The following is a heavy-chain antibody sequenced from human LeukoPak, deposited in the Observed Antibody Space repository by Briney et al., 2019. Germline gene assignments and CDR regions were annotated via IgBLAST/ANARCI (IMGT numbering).Heavy chain of an antibody. CDR3: ARDEGYSSSWYRY. CDR1: GFTVSSNY. CDR2: IYSGGST. V-gene: IGHV3-53*01. D-gene: IGHD6-13*01. Sequence: PGGSLRLSCAASGFTVSSNYMSWVRQAPGKGLEWVSVIYSGGSTYYADSVKGRFTISRDNSKNTLYLQMNSLRAEDTAVYYCARDEGYSSSWYRYWGQGTLVTVSS. J-gene: IGHJ4*02.